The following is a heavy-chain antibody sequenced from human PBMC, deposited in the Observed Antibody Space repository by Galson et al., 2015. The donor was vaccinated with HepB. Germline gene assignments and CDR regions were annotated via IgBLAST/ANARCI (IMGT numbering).Heavy chain of an antibody. CDR2: VYFSGST. V-gene: IGHV4-61*01. Sequence: ETLSLTCTVSGGSVNSASYYWSWIRQPPGKGLEWIGYVYFSGSTNYNLSLKSRVTMSVDTSKNQFSLKLSSVTAADTAVYYCARGLHYSSSPSFDYWGQGKLVTVSS. CDR1: GGSVNSASYY. D-gene: IGHD6-6*01. J-gene: IGHJ4*02. CDR3: ARGLHYSSSPSFDY.